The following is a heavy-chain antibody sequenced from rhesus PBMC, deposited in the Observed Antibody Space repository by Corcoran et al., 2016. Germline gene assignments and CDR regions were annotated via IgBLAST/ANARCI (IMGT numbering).Heavy chain of an antibody. CDR2: IYGSGSST. J-gene: IGHJ4*01. V-gene: IGHV4S11*01. D-gene: IGHD5-12*01. CDR1: GGAISSNY. Sequence: QVQLQESGPGLVKPLETLSPTCAVSGGAISSNYWSWIRQPPGKGLEWIGYIYGSGSSTNYNPSLKSRVTLSVDTSKNQFSLKLSSVTAADTAVYYCARGWVDAYFDYWGQGVLVTVSS. CDR3: ARGWVDAYFDY.